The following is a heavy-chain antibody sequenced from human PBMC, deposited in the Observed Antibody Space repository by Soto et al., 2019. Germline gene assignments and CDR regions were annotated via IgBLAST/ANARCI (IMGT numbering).Heavy chain of an antibody. J-gene: IGHJ1*01. D-gene: IGHD3-3*01. Sequence: SVKVSCKASGGTLNTFIYYPVNWVRQAPGQGLEWMGGIVPNIGTANYGQKFQGRVTITADKSTGTVYMELSNLTSEDTGLYFCARRDTSGFLRDSDLWGQGTLVTVSS. CDR3: ARRDTSGFLRDSDL. CDR2: IVPNIGTA. CDR1: GGTLNTFIYYP. V-gene: IGHV1-69*06.